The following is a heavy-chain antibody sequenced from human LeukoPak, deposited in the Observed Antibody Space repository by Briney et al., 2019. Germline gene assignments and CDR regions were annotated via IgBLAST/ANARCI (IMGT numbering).Heavy chain of an antibody. CDR2: ISYDGSNK. Sequence: PGGSLRLSCAASGFTFSSYAMHWVRQAPGKGLEWVAVISYDGSNKYYADSVKGRFTISRDNSKNTLYLQMNSLRAEDTAVYYCAREREGFDYWGQGTLVTVSS. D-gene: IGHD1-26*01. V-gene: IGHV3-30*04. CDR1: GFTFSSYA. J-gene: IGHJ4*02. CDR3: AREREGFDY.